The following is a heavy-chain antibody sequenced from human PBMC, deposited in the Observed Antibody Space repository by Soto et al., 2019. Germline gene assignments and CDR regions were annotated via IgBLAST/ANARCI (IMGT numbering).Heavy chain of an antibody. Sequence: EVQLVESGGGLVQPGGSLRLSCAASGFTFSNAWMNWVRQAPGKGLEWIGRIKKRADGGTADHATPVKGRFTISRDDSKNTLYLQMNSLKTEDTAVYYCTTVNPYLSDSRGHGYWGQGTLVNVSS. V-gene: IGHV3-15*01. D-gene: IGHD3-22*01. J-gene: IGHJ4*02. CDR2: IKKRADGGTA. CDR1: GFTFSNAW. CDR3: TTVNPYLSDSRGHGY.